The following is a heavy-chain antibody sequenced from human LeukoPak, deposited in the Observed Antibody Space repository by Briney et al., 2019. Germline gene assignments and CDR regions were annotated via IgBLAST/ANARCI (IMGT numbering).Heavy chain of an antibody. CDR2: IYYSGST. CDR1: GYSISGYY. D-gene: IGHD7-27*01. V-gene: IGHV4-59*01. J-gene: IGHJ4*02. Sequence: PSETLSLTCTVAGYSISGYYWSWIRQPPGKGLEWIGYIYYSGSTYYNPSLKSRVTISLDTSKNQFSLKLNSVTAADTAVYHCARSLGHHDYWGQGTLVTVSS. CDR3: ARSLGHHDY.